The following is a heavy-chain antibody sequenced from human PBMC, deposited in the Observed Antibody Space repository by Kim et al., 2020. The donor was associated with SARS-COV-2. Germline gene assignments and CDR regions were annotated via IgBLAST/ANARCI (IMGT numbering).Heavy chain of an antibody. V-gene: IGHV4-59*08. CDR1: GGSISSYY. Sequence: SETLSLTCTVSGGSISSYYWSWIRQPPGKGLEWIGYIYYSGSTNYNPSLKSRVTISVDSSKNQFSLKLTSVTAADTAVYYCARHRGAGLLYFYYFGMDVWGQGNTVTVSS. D-gene: IGHD2-15*01. CDR2: IYYSGST. CDR3: ARHRGAGLLYFYYFGMDV. J-gene: IGHJ6*02.